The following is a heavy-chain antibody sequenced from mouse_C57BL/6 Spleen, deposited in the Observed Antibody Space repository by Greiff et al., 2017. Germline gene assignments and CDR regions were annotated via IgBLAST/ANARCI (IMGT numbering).Heavy chain of an antibody. CDR3: ARYDYEGGYFDY. CDR1: GYTFTSYW. J-gene: IGHJ2*01. CDR2: IHPNSGST. V-gene: IGHV1-64*01. Sequence: QVQLQQPGAELVKPGASVKLSCKASGYTFTSYWMHWVKQRPGQGLEWIGMIHPNSGSTNYNEKFKSKATLTVDKSSSTAYMQLSSLTSEDSAVYYCARYDYEGGYFDYWGQGTTLTVSS. D-gene: IGHD2-4*01.